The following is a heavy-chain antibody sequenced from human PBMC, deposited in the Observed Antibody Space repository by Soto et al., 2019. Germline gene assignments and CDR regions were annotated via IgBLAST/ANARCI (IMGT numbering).Heavy chain of an antibody. CDR1: GFTFSSYA. D-gene: IGHD6-19*01. Sequence: VGSLRLSCAASGFTFSSYAMHWVRQAPGKGLEWVAVISYDGSNKYYADSVKGRFTISRDNSKNTLYLQMNSLRAEDTAVYYCASGGWELREAFDIWGQGTMVTVSS. CDR3: ASGGWELREAFDI. CDR2: ISYDGSNK. J-gene: IGHJ3*02. V-gene: IGHV3-30-3*01.